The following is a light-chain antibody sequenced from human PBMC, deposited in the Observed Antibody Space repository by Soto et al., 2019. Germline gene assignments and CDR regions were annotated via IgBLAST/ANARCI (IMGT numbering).Light chain of an antibody. CDR2: DAS. V-gene: IGKV3-11*01. CDR1: QSVNTY. Sequence: LAPGGRATLSCRASQSVNTYVGWYQQKPGQPPRLLIYDASNRAPGIPARFSGSGSGTDFTLTISSLEPEDFAVYYCQQRSDWLTFGGGTKVDIK. J-gene: IGKJ4*01. CDR3: QQRSDWLT.